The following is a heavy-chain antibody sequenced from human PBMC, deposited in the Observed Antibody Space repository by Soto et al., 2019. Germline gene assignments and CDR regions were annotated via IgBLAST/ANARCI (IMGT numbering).Heavy chain of an antibody. CDR3: ARVRLVAGAAAPRGWFDP. CDR2: IRNKANSYAT. CDR1: GFTFSDHY. D-gene: IGHD6-19*01. Sequence: EMQLAESGGGLVQPGGSLRLSCAASGFTFSDHYMDWVSQAPGKGLEWVGRIRNKANSYATEYAASVKGRFTISRDDANTSLDLQMNSLGTADAAVYYCARVRLVAGAAAPRGWFDPWGQGTLFTVSS. J-gene: IGHJ5*02. V-gene: IGHV3-72*01.